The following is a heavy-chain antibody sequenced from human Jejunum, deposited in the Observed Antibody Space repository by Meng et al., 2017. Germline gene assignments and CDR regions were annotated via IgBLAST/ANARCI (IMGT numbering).Heavy chain of an antibody. V-gene: IGHV3-15*01. CDR2: IKSKTAGGTT. J-gene: IGHJ5*02. CDR1: GLTLTNAW. CDR3: NTLSS. Sequence: GGPLRLSCAASGLTLTNAWMSWVRQAPGKGLEWVGRIKSKTAGGTTDYAVPVKGRFTFSRDDSENILYLQMNSLKTEDTAVYYCNTLSSWGQGTLVTVSS.